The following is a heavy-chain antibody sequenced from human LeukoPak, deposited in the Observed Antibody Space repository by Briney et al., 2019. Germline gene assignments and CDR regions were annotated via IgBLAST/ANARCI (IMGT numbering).Heavy chain of an antibody. V-gene: IGHV3-48*04. J-gene: IGHJ4*02. D-gene: IGHD1-26*01. Sequence: GRSLRLSCAASGFTFSSYSMNWVRQAPGKGLEWVSYISSSSSTIYYADSVKGRFTISRDNAKNSLYLQMNSLRAEDTAVYYCARVYSGSYFDYWGQGTLVTVSS. CDR2: ISSSSSTI. CDR3: ARVYSGSYFDY. CDR1: GFTFSSYS.